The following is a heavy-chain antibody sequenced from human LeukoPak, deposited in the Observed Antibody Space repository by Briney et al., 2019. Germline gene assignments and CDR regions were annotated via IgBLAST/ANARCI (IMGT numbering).Heavy chain of an antibody. CDR3: ARENSVMDLWGNNWFDP. Sequence: SETLSLTCAVYGGSFSGYYWSWIRQPPGKGLEWIGEINHSGSTNYNPSLKSRVTISVDTSKNQFSLKLSSVTAADTAVYYCARENSVMDLWGNNWFDPWGQGTLVTVSS. V-gene: IGHV4-34*01. D-gene: IGHD5/OR15-5a*01. CDR1: GGSFSGYY. CDR2: INHSGST. J-gene: IGHJ5*02.